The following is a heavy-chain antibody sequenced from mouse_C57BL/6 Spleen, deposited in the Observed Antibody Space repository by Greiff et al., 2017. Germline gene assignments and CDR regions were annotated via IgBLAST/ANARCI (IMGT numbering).Heavy chain of an antibody. Sequence: EVQLQQPGAELVRPGASVKVSCTASGYNITDDYMHWVKQRPEQGLAWIGWIDPENGDTEYASKFQGKATITADTSSNTAYLQLSSLTSADAAVYYCTFDYGDFDYWGQGTLGTVSA. CDR3: TFDYGDFDY. CDR2: IDPENGDT. J-gene: IGHJ3*01. V-gene: IGHV14-4*01. D-gene: IGHD2-13*01. CDR1: GYNITDDY.